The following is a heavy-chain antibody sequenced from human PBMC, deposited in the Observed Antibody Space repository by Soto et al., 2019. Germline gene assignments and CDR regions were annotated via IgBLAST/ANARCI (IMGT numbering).Heavy chain of an antibody. CDR1: GGTFSSYT. Sequence: EASVKVSCTASGGTFSSYTISCVRQAPGQGLEWMGRIIPILGIANYAQKFQGRVTITADKSTSTAYMELSSLRSEDTAVYYCARADDYDILTGPFDYWGQGTLVTVSS. D-gene: IGHD3-9*01. J-gene: IGHJ4*02. CDR2: IIPILGIA. V-gene: IGHV1-69*02. CDR3: ARADDYDILTGPFDY.